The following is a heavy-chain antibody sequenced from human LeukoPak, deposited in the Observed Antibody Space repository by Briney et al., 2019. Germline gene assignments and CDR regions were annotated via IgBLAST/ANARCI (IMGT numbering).Heavy chain of an antibody. CDR3: AQVMGVRGAPSDN. D-gene: IGHD3-10*02. Sequence: PGGSLRLSCAASGFTFSSYSMSWVRQAPGKGLEWVSAISTSGGSTYYADSVKGRFTISRDNSKSTLNLQMNSLRGDDTALYYCAQVMGVRGAPSDNWGQGTLVTVST. CDR1: GFTFSSYS. CDR2: ISTSGGST. V-gene: IGHV3-23*01. J-gene: IGHJ4*02.